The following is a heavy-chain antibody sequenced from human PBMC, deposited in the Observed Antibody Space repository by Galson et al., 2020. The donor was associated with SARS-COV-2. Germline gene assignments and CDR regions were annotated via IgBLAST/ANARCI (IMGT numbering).Heavy chain of an antibody. CDR1: GYTFTAYY. Sequence: ASVKVSCKASGYTFTAYYIHWVRQAPGQGLEWMGWINPNNGGRNYALEFQGRVTMTRDTSISTAYMELSRLRSDDTAVYYCARVKGYSSSWYGGDFDYWGQGTLVTVSS. CDR3: ARVKGYSSSWYGGDFDY. V-gene: IGHV1-2*02. D-gene: IGHD6-13*01. J-gene: IGHJ4*02. CDR2: INPNNGGR.